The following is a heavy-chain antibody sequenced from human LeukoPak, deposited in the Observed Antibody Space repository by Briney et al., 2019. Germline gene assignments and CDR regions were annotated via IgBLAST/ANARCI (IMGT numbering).Heavy chain of an antibody. V-gene: IGHV3-23*01. Sequence: GGSLRLSCAASGFTFSSYAMSWVRQAPGKGQEWVSAISGSGGSTYYADSVKGRFTISRDNSKNTLYLQMNSLRAEDTAVYYCAKIHIAAAGTTYYYYGMDVWGQGTTVTVSS. CDR1: GFTFSSYA. J-gene: IGHJ6*02. CDR3: AKIHIAAAGTTYYYYGMDV. CDR2: ISGSGGST. D-gene: IGHD6-13*01.